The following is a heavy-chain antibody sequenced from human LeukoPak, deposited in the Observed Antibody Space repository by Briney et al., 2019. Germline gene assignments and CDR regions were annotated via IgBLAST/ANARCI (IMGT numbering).Heavy chain of an antibody. CDR1: GFTFSSYG. CDR3: AKKWSGDYDSSGINDAFDI. D-gene: IGHD3-22*01. V-gene: IGHV3-30*18. J-gene: IGHJ3*02. CDR2: ISYDGSNK. Sequence: PGGSLRLSCAGSGFTFSSYGMHWVRQAPGKGLEWVAVISYDGSNKYYADSVKGRFTISRDNSKNTLYLEMNSLRPEDTAVYYCAKKWSGDYDSSGINDAFDIWGQGTMVTVSS.